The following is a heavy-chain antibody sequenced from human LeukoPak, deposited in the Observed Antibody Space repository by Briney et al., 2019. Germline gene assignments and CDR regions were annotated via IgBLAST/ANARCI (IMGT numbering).Heavy chain of an antibody. Sequence: ASVKVSCKASGYTFTGYYMHWVRQAPGQGLGWMGWINPNSGGTNYAQKFQGRVTMTRDTSISTAYMELSRLRSDDTAVYYCARSIGGWYNDAFDIWGQGTMVTVSS. CDR1: GYTFTGYY. D-gene: IGHD6-19*01. J-gene: IGHJ3*02. V-gene: IGHV1-2*02. CDR3: ARSIGGWYNDAFDI. CDR2: INPNSGGT.